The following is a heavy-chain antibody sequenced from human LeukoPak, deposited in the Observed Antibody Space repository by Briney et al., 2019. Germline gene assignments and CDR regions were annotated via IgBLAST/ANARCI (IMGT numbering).Heavy chain of an antibody. J-gene: IGHJ6*03. CDR2: IYYSGST. Sequence: PSETLSLTCAVYGGSFSGYYWSWIRQPPGKGLEWIGYIYYSGSTNYNPSLKSRVTISVDTSKNQFSLRLSSVTAADTAVYYCARTTEGYCRGGSCYYYYYYTDVWGKGTTVTVSS. V-gene: IGHV4-59*01. D-gene: IGHD2-15*01. CDR3: ARTTEGYCRGGSCYYYYYYTDV. CDR1: GGSFSGYY.